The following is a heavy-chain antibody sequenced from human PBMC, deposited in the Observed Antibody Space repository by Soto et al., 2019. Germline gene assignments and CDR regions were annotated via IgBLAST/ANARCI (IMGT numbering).Heavy chain of an antibody. Sequence: QVQLVQSGAEVKKPGSSVKVSCKASGGTFSSYTISWVRQAPGQGLEWMGRIIPILGIANYAQKCQGRVTITADKSTSTAYMELSSLRSEDTAVYYCARAGGKMATAASDYWGQGTLVTVSS. J-gene: IGHJ4*02. CDR3: ARAGGKMATAASDY. CDR2: IIPILGIA. V-gene: IGHV1-69*02. CDR1: GGTFSSYT. D-gene: IGHD6-25*01.